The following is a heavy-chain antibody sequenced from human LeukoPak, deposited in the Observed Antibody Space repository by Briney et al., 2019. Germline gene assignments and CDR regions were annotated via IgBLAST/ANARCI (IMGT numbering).Heavy chain of an antibody. J-gene: IGHJ4*02. CDR3: ARDLAGGFDY. CDR1: GYTFTNYG. CDR2: ISTYNGNT. D-gene: IGHD3-16*01. V-gene: IGHV1-18*01. Sequence: ASVKVSCKASGYTFTNYGISWVRQAPGQGLEWMGWISTYNGNTKYAEKVQGRVTITRDTSASTAYMELSSLRSEDTAVYYCARDLAGGFDYWGQGTLVTVSS.